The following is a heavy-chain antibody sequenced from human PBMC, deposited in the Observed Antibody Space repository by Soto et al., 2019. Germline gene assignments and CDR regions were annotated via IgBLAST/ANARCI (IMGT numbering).Heavy chain of an antibody. CDR1: GYSFTSYW. CDR3: ARRDYDFWSGYSQTDYYYYGMDV. Sequence: GESLKISCKGSGYSFTSYWIGWVRQMPGKGLEWMGIIYPGDSDTRYSPSFQGQVTISADKSISTAYLQWSSLKASDTAMYYCARRDYDFWSGYSQTDYYYYGMDVWGQGTTVTVSS. CDR2: IYPGDSDT. D-gene: IGHD3-3*01. J-gene: IGHJ6*02. V-gene: IGHV5-51*01.